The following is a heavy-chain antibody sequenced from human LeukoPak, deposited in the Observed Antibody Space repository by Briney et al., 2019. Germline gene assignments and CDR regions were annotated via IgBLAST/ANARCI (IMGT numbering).Heavy chain of an antibody. V-gene: IGHV3-11*01. CDR2: ISSSGDSI. CDR3: AKGGWGTGIGY. D-gene: IGHD3-10*01. CDR1: GFKFRDYY. Sequence: PRGSLRLSCAASGFKFRDYYMSWIRQAPGKGLQWVSYISSSGDSIHYADSVEGRFTISRDNAKNSLYLQMSGLRPEDTAVYYCAKGGWGTGIGYLGQGTLVTVSS. J-gene: IGHJ4*02.